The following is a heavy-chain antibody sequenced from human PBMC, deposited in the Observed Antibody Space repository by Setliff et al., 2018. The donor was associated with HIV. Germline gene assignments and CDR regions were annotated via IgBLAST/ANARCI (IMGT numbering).Heavy chain of an antibody. V-gene: IGHV4-34*01. CDR2: INHSGST. J-gene: IGHJ4*02. CDR1: GGSFSGYY. D-gene: IGHD3-10*01. CDR3: ARGRRITMIRGIIPFTY. Sequence: PSETLSLTCAVYGGSFSGYYWSWIRQPPGKGLEWIGEINHSGSTNYNPSLKSRVTISVDTSKNQFSLKLSSVTAADTAVYYCARGRRITMIRGIIPFTYWGQGMLVTVSS.